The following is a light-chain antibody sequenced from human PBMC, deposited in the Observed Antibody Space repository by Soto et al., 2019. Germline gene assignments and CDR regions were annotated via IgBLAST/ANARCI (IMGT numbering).Light chain of an antibody. Sequence: GNMSLSPGVRATLSCGAIQSFSSSYLVWHQQKPGLAPRFLIYDASSRATGIPDRCRGSASETVFTLMSISLEPEEVAVCYCKRFGVSPQIPFAKGTRLEI. V-gene: IGKV3D-20*01. CDR3: KRFGVSPQIP. J-gene: IGKJ5*01. CDR2: DAS. CDR1: QSFSSSY.